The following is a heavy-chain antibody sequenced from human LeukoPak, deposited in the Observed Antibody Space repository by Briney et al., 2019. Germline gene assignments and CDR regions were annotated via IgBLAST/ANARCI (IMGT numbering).Heavy chain of an antibody. CDR1: GFTFDDYA. CDR3: AKADYYDGSGFFDY. J-gene: IGHJ4*02. V-gene: IGHV3-43*02. Sequence: PGGSLRLSCAASGFTFDDYAMHWVRQAPGKGLEWVSLISGDGGSTYYADSVKGRFTISRDNSKNSLYLQMNSLRAEDTALYYCAKADYYDGSGFFDYWGQGTLVTVSS. D-gene: IGHD3-22*01. CDR2: ISGDGGST.